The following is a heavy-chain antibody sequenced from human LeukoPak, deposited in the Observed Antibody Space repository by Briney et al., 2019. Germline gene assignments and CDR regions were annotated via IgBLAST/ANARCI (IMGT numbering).Heavy chain of an antibody. CDR1: GYTFTGYY. J-gene: IGHJ4*02. CDR2: INPNSGGT. CDR3: ARGGPVVVAATPY. D-gene: IGHD2-15*01. V-gene: IGHV1-2*02. Sequence: GASVKVSCKASGYTFTGYYMHWVRQAPGQGLEWMGWINPNSGGTNYAQEFQGRVTMTRDTSISTAYMELSRPRSDDTAVYYCARGGPVVVAATPYWGQGTLVTVSS.